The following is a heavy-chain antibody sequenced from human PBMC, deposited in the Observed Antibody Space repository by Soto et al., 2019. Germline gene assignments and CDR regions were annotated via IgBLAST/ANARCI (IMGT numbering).Heavy chain of an antibody. Sequence: SGPTLVNPTQTLTLTCTFSGFSLSTSGVGVGWIRQPPGKALEWLALIYWNDDKRYSPSLKSRLTITKDTSKNQVVLTMTNMDPVDTATYYCAHIDYDIFTGYPSAWGQGTLVTVSS. CDR2: IYWNDDK. D-gene: IGHD3-9*01. V-gene: IGHV2-5*01. CDR3: AHIDYDIFTGYPSA. CDR1: GFSLSTSGVG. J-gene: IGHJ5*02.